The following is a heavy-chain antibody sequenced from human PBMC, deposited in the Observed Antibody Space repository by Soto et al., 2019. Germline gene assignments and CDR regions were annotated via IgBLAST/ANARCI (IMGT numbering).Heavy chain of an antibody. D-gene: IGHD2-2*01. CDR3: ARLVQGYCSSTSCYGSYYYYGMDV. CDR2: INHSGST. CDR1: GGSFSGYY. Sequence: QVQLQQWGAGLLKPSETLSLTCAVYGGSFSGYYWSWIRQPPGKGLAWIGEINHSGSTNYNPSLKSRVTISVDTSKNQFSLKLSSVTAADTAVYYCARLVQGYCSSTSCYGSYYYYGMDVWGQGTTVTVSS. J-gene: IGHJ6*02. V-gene: IGHV4-34*01.